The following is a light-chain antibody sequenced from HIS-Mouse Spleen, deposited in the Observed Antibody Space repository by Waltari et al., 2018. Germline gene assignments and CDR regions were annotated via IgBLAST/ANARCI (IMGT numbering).Light chain of an antibody. Sequence: QSALTQPASVSGSPGQSITISCTGTSSDVGSYNLVSWYQQHPGKAPNLMIYEGGKRPSGVSNRFSGSKSGNPASLTISGLQAEDEADYYCCSYAGSSTWVFGGGTKLTVL. CDR2: EGG. V-gene: IGLV2-23*01. CDR3: CSYAGSSTWV. CDR1: SSDVGSYNL. J-gene: IGLJ3*02.